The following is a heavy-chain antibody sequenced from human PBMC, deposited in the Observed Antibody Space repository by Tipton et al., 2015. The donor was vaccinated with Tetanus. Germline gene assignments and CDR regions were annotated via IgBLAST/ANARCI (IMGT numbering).Heavy chain of an antibody. J-gene: IGHJ6*02. CDR3: ARTYYDFSTYYYYGMDV. CDR2: IHHSGST. Sequence: YDMNWVRQAPAKGPEWIGSIHHSGSTYYRPSLAGRVSMLVDTSNNQVSLKLSSVSAADTAVYFCARTYYDFSTYYYYGMDVWGQGTTVTVSS. CDR1: YD. V-gene: IGHV4-30-4*01. D-gene: IGHD3-3*01.